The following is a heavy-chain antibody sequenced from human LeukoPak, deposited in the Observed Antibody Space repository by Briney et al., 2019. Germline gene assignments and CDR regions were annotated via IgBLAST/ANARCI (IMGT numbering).Heavy chain of an antibody. CDR3: ARGGDYYDSSGYSRLGY. CDR1: GYTFTSYG. Sequence: ASVKVSCKASGYTFTSYGISWVRRAPGQGLEWMGWISAYNGNTNYAQKLQGRVTMTTDTSTSTGYMELRSLRSDDTAVYYCARGGDYYDSSGYSRLGYWGQGTLVTVSS. D-gene: IGHD3-22*01. CDR2: ISAYNGNT. V-gene: IGHV1-18*01. J-gene: IGHJ4*02.